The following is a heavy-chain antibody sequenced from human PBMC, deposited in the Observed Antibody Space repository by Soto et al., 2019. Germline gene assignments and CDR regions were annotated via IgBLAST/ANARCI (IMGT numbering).Heavy chain of an antibody. V-gene: IGHV3-30-3*01. CDR2: ISDDGSNK. D-gene: IGHD2-15*01. CDR3: ARGDREDIAVVIGARPGEYGVDV. CDR1: GFTFRIYA. Sequence: QVQLVESGGGVVQPGRSLRLSCAASGFTFRIYAMHWVRQAPGKGLECVAVISDDGSNKFYRDSVKGRFTISRDNSKSTLYLQINSLIYEDTAVYYCARGDREDIAVVIGARPGEYGVDVWGQGTTVTVSS. J-gene: IGHJ6*02.